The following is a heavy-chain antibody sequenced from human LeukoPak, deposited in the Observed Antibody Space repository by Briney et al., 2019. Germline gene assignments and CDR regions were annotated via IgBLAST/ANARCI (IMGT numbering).Heavy chain of an antibody. CDR1: GFTFSSYA. Sequence: GGSLRLSCAASGFTFSSYAMSWVRQAPGKGLEWVSAISGSGGSTYYADSVKGRFTISRDNSKNTLYLQINSLRADDTALYYCASRGRYYFDYWGQGTLVTVSS. CDR3: ASRGRYYFDY. D-gene: IGHD1-14*01. V-gene: IGHV3-23*01. CDR2: ISGSGGST. J-gene: IGHJ4*02.